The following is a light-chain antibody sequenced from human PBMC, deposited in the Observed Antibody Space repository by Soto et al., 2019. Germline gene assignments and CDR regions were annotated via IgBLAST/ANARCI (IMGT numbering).Light chain of an antibody. CDR2: ATS. CDR1: QSVGNN. J-gene: IGKJ4*01. V-gene: IGKV3-15*01. Sequence: EIVVTQPPATLSVSPGERATLSCRASQSVGNNFAWYQQKPGQAPRLLIFATSTRATGVPAGFSGSGSGTEFTLTISSLQSEDFAVYYCQQYGDWPLSFGGGAKVEIE. CDR3: QQYGDWPLS.